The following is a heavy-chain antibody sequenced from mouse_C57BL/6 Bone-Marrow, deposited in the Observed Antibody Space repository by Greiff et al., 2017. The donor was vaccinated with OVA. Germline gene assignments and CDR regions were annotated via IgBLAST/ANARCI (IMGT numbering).Heavy chain of an antibody. CDR3: ARVGYYYGSSYWYFDV. V-gene: IGHV1-26*01. J-gene: IGHJ1*03. Sequence: EVQLQQSGPELVKPGASVKISCKASGYTFTDYYMNWVKQSHGKSLEWIGDINPNNGGTSYNQKFKGKATLTVDKSSSTAYMELRSLTSEDSAVYYCARVGYYYGSSYWYFDVWGTGTTVTVSS. D-gene: IGHD1-1*01. CDR2: INPNNGGT. CDR1: GYTFTDYY.